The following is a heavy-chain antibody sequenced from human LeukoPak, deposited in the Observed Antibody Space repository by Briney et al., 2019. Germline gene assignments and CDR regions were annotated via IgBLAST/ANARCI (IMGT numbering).Heavy chain of an antibody. CDR3: VRDLEYSSSSVSGRSFDY. CDR2: ISGSGGST. V-gene: IGHV3-23*01. CDR1: GFTFSSYA. Sequence: GGSLRLSCAASGFTFSSYAMSWVRQAPGKGLEWVSAISGSGGSTYYADSVKGRFTISRDNSKNTLYLQMNSLRAEDTAVYYCVRDLEYSSSSVSGRSFDYWDQGTLVTVSS. D-gene: IGHD6-6*01. J-gene: IGHJ4*02.